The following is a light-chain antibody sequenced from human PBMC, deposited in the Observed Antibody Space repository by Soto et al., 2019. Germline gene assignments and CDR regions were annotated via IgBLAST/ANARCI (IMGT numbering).Light chain of an antibody. V-gene: IGKV3-15*01. J-gene: IGKJ3*01. Sequence: EIVMTQSPATLSVSPGEGATLSCRASQSVGNKLAWYQQKPGQPPGLLIYDTSTRAAAVPARFSGIGSGTAFTLTITGLHAEDFAVYYFQQYYSGPRFGPATKVEI. CDR3: QQYYSGPR. CDR2: DTS. CDR1: QSVGNK.